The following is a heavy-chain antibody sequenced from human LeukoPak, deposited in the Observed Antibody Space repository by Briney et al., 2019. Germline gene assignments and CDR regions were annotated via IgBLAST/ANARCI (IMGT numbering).Heavy chain of an antibody. CDR2: ISSNGGST. CDR3: ARDKGPAAAYYFDY. J-gene: IGHJ4*02. V-gene: IGHV3-64*01. CDR1: GFTFSSYA. D-gene: IGHD2-2*01. Sequence: GGSLRLSCAASGFTFSSYAMHWVRQAPGKGLEFVSAISSNGGSTYYANSVKGRFTISKDNSKNTLYLQMGSLRAEDMAVYYCARDKGPAAAYYFDYWGQGTLVTVSS.